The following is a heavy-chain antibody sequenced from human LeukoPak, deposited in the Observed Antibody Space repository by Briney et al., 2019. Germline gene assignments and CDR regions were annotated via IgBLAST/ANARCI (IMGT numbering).Heavy chain of an antibody. CDR2: ISSSGSTI. D-gene: IGHD2-21*02. J-gene: IGHJ4*02. Sequence: GGSLRLSCAASGFAFSDYYMSWIRQAPGKGLEWVSYISSSGSTIYYADSVKGRFTISRDNAKNSLYLQMNSLRAEDTAVYYCARTFPAYCGGDCYSDYWGQGTLVTVSS. V-gene: IGHV3-11*01. CDR3: ARTFPAYCGGDCYSDY. CDR1: GFAFSDYY.